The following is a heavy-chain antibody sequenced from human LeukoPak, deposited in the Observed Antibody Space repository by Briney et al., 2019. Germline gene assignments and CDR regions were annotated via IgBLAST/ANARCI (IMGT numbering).Heavy chain of an antibody. V-gene: IGHV3-7*04. D-gene: IGHD3-10*01. CDR3: ARDGYGTGSHDY. Sequence: GGSLRLSCAASGFTVSSNYMSWVRQAPGKGLEWVANIKEDGSSNNTIDSVKGVFTISRDNAKNSMYVQMNSLRAEDTAVYYCARDGYGTGSHDYWGQGTLVTVSS. CDR1: GFTVSSNY. J-gene: IGHJ4*02. CDR2: IKEDGSSN.